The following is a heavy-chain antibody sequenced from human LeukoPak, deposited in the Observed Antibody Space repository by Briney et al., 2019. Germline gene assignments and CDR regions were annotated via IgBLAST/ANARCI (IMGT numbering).Heavy chain of an antibody. Sequence: GASVKVSCKASGYAFTSYDINWVRQATGQGLEWMGWISAYNGNTNYAQKLQGRVTMTTDTSTSTAYMELRSLRSDDTAVYYCARAGRIVVVPAADYWGQGTLVTVSS. CDR3: ARAGRIVVVPAADY. J-gene: IGHJ4*02. CDR1: GYAFTSYD. CDR2: ISAYNGNT. V-gene: IGHV1-18*01. D-gene: IGHD2-2*01.